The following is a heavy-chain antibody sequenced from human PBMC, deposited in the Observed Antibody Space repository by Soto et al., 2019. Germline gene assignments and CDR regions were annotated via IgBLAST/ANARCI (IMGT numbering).Heavy chain of an antibody. V-gene: IGHV3-48*03. CDR2: INQYGKIT. J-gene: IGHJ4*02. CDR3: ARAAWSDEGWDH. CDR1: GFSFGEYE. D-gene: IGHD1-26*01. Sequence: GGSLRLSCAASGFSFGEYEMNWVRQAPGQGLEWVSYINQYGKITYYADSVKGRFTISRDDAKNSLFLQMDSLRAEDTALYYCARAAWSDEGWDHWGQGILVTVSS.